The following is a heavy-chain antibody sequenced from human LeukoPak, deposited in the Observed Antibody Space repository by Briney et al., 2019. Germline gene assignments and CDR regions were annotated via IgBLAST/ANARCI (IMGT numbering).Heavy chain of an antibody. CDR2: ISYDERNT. Sequence: PGGSLRLSCAASEFIFSAYAMHWVRQAPGKGLEWVAVISYDERNTYYADSVKGRFTISRDNSKNTLYLQMNSLRAEDTAVYYCARDKADYYGSGSYPYYWGQGTLVTVSS. V-gene: IGHV3-30*07. D-gene: IGHD3-10*01. CDR3: ARDKADYYGSGSYPYY. CDR1: EFIFSAYA. J-gene: IGHJ4*02.